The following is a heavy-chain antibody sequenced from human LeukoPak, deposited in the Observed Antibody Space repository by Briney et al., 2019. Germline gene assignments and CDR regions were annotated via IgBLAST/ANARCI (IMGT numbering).Heavy chain of an antibody. CDR2: ISGSGGNT. Sequence: GGTLRLSCAASGFTFSSYGMSWVRQAPGKGLEWVSDISGSGGNTYYAKSVRGRFTISRDNSKNTLYLQMNSLRAGDTAIYYCVKRIQSALAAGYWGQGALVTVSS. D-gene: IGHD5-18*01. CDR3: VKRIQSALAAGY. CDR1: GFTFSSYG. J-gene: IGHJ4*02. V-gene: IGHV3-23*01.